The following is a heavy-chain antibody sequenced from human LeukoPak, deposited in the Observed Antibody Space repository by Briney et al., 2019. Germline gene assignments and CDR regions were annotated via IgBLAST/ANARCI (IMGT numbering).Heavy chain of an antibody. V-gene: IGHV1-46*01. CDR2: INPSGGST. Sequence: ASVKVSCKASGYTFTSYYMHWVRQAPGQGLEWMGIINPSGGSTSYAQKFHGRVTMTRDTTTSTVYMELSSLRSEDTAVYYCARDNKSGYSSGWTFDYWGQGTLVTVSS. D-gene: IGHD6-19*01. CDR3: ARDNKSGYSSGWTFDY. J-gene: IGHJ4*02. CDR1: GYTFTSYY.